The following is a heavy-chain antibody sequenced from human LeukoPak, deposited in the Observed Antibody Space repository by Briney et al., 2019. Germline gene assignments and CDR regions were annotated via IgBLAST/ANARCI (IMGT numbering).Heavy chain of an antibody. CDR1: GVSFNYYA. V-gene: IGHV3-30*18. J-gene: IGHJ4*02. Sequence: PGRSLRLSCAASGVSFNYYAMHWVRQAPGKGLEWVALISDDGSKKYYADSMKGRFTISRDNSKKSLYLQMSSLRAEDTAVYYCAKDLCGGYRYQPDYCRQGTLVTVSS. CDR2: ISDDGSKK. CDR3: AKDLCGGYRYQPDY. D-gene: IGHD5-12*01.